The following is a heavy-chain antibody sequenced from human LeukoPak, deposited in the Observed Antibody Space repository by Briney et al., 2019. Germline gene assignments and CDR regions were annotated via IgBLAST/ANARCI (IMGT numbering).Heavy chain of an antibody. CDR1: GFTFSSNA. V-gene: IGHV3-23*01. CDR3: AKESKAGISPYVDY. Sequence: GGSLRLSCAASGFTFSSNAMSWVRQAPGKGLEWFSAISCSGDNTHYADSVKGLFTISRDNIKNTVSLQMTSLRAEDTAVYYCAKESKAGISPYVDYWGQGTLVTVSS. CDR2: ISCSGDNT. D-gene: IGHD1-1*01. J-gene: IGHJ4*02.